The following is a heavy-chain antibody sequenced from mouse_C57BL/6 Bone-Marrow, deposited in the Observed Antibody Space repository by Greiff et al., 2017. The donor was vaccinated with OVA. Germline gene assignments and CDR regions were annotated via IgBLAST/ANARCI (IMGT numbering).Heavy chain of an antibody. CDR1: GFTFSDYG. J-gene: IGHJ3*01. CDR3: ARSGIYYDYPFAY. CDR2: ISSGSSTI. V-gene: IGHV5-17*01. Sequence: EVQLVESGGGLVKPGGSLKLSCAASGFTFSDYGMHWVRQAPEKGLEWVAYISSGSSTIYYADTVKGRFTISRDNAKNTLFLQMTSLRSEDTAMYYCARSGIYYDYPFAYWGQGTLVTVSA. D-gene: IGHD2-4*01.